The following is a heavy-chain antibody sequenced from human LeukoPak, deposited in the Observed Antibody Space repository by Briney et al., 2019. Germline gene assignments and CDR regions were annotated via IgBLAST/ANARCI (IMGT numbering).Heavy chain of an antibody. CDR3: ARDSVAGTAEY. CDR1: GYTFTGYY. J-gene: IGHJ4*02. V-gene: IGHV1-2*02. D-gene: IGHD6-19*01. Sequence: ASVKVSCKASGYTFTGYYIHWVRQAPGQGLEWMGWINPNSGDTHYAQKFQGRVTMTRDTPISTAYMELSRLRSDDTAVYYCARDSVAGTAEYWGQGTLVTVSS. CDR2: INPNSGDT.